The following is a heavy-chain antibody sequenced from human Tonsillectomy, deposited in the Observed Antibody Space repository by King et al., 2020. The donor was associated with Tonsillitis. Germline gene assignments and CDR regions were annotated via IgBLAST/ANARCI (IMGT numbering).Heavy chain of an antibody. V-gene: IGHV3-23*01. CDR1: GFTFSSYA. CDR2: ISGSGGST. D-gene: IGHD6-19*01. J-gene: IGHJ4*02. Sequence: VQLQESGGGLVQPGGSLRLSCAASGFTFSSYAMSWVRQAPGKGLEWVSAISGSGGSTYYADSVKGRFTISRDNSKNTLYLQMNSLRAEDTAVYYCAKDRLSGWYPEYCFDYWGQGTLAT. CDR3: AKDRLSGWYPEYCFDY.